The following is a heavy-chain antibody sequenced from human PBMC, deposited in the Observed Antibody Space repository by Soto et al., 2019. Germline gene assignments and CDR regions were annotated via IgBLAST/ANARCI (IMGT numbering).Heavy chain of an antibody. J-gene: IGHJ3*02. CDR3: ARDSTHMVRGVIMPLDAFDI. D-gene: IGHD3-10*01. V-gene: IGHV4-31*02. CDR2: GST. Sequence: GSTYYNPSLKSRVTISVDTSKNQFSLKLSSVTAADTAVYYCARDSTHMVRGVIMPLDAFDIWGQGTMVTVSS.